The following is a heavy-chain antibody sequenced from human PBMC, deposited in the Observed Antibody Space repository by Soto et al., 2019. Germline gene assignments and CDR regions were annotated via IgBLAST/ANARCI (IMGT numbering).Heavy chain of an antibody. Sequence: EVQLVESGGGLLQPGGSLRLSCAVSGSTFSNDWMHWVRQAPGKGLVWVSHINSDGSSTNYADFVKGRFTIARDNAKNTVYLQMKSLRAEDTAVYYCARARSYSLDVWGQGTTVTVSS. J-gene: IGHJ6*02. CDR1: GSTFSNDW. CDR2: INSDGSST. V-gene: IGHV3-74*01. CDR3: ARARSYSLDV.